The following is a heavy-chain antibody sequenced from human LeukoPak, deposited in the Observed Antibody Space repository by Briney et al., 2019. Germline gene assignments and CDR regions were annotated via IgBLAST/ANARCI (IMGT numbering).Heavy chain of an antibody. J-gene: IGHJ5*02. D-gene: IGHD2-15*01. CDR2: IYYSGST. V-gene: IGHV4-59*01. CDR3: ARGLVVVAASSNWFDP. Sequence: SETLSLTCTVSGGSISSYYWSWIRQPPGKGLEWIGYIYYSGSTNYNPSLKSRVTISVDTSKNLFSLKLSSVTAADTAVYYCARGLVVVAASSNWFDPWGQGTLVTVSS. CDR1: GGSISSYY.